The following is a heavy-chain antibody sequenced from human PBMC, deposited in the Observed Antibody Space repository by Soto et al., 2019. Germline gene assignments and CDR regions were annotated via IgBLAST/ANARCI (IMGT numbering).Heavy chain of an antibody. V-gene: IGHV2-5*02. Sequence: QFILKESGPPLVKPTQTLTLTCTFSGFSLSTSGVGVAWIRQPPGKALEWLALIYWDDDKRYRPSLESRLTITKDTSKNQVVLTMTNMDSVDTATYYCAYLPCSGGSCYWFSFSGMDVWGQGTTVTVS. J-gene: IGHJ6*02. CDR1: GFSLSTSGVG. CDR2: IYWDDDK. CDR3: AYLPCSGGSCYWFSFSGMDV. D-gene: IGHD2-15*01.